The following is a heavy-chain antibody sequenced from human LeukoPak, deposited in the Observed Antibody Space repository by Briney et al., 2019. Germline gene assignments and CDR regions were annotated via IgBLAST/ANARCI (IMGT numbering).Heavy chain of an antibody. J-gene: IGHJ4*02. CDR1: GFTFSSNW. V-gene: IGHV3-74*01. Sequence: GGSLRLSSAASGFTFSSNWMHWVRQAPGKGLVWVSRINEDGSTTNYADSVKGRSTIFRDNAKNTLYLQMNSLRAEDTAVYYCVRDLGGRSGHWGQGTLVTVSS. CDR2: INEDGSTT. CDR3: VRDLGGRSGH. D-gene: IGHD1-26*01.